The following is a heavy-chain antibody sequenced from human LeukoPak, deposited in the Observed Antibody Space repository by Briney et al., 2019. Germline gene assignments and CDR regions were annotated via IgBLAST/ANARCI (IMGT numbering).Heavy chain of an antibody. D-gene: IGHD6-6*01. J-gene: IGHJ4*02. V-gene: IGHV4-59*08. CDR1: GGSISSYY. Sequence: SETLSLTCTVSGGSISSYYWSWIRQPPGKGLEWIGYIYSSGSTNYNPSPKSRVTISVDTSKNQFSLRLSSVTAADTAVYYCARHRYTSSSSYFDFWGQGTLVTVSS. CDR2: IYSSGST. CDR3: ARHRYTSSSSYFDF.